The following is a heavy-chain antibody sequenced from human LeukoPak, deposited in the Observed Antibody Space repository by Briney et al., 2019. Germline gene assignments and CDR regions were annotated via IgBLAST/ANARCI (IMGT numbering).Heavy chain of an antibody. CDR3: ARDSIIVVVPAAMTD. Sequence: SGGSLRLSCAASGFTFSSYSMNWVRQAPGKGLEWVSYISSSSSTIYYADSVKGRFTISRDNAKNSLYLQMNSLRAEDTAVYYCARDSIIVVVPAAMTDWGQGTLVTVSS. V-gene: IGHV3-48*01. J-gene: IGHJ4*02. CDR1: GFTFSSYS. CDR2: ISSSSSTI. D-gene: IGHD2-2*01.